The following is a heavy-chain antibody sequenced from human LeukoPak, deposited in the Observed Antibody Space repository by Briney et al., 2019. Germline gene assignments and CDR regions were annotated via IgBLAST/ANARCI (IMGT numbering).Heavy chain of an antibody. D-gene: IGHD3-9*01. CDR3: ARDWWGYDVLTGDNWFDP. Sequence: ASVKVSCKASGYPFTSYGITWVRQAPGQGLEWMGWISTYNGDTNFAQKFQGRVTMTTDTSTSTAYIELRSLTSDDTAAYYCARDWWGYDVLTGDNWFDPWGQGKLVTVSS. V-gene: IGHV1-18*01. CDR1: GYPFTSYG. CDR2: ISTYNGDT. J-gene: IGHJ5*02.